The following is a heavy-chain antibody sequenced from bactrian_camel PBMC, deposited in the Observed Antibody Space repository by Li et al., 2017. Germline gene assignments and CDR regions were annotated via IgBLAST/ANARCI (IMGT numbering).Heavy chain of an antibody. CDR1: GYTYGTYC. D-gene: IGHD5*01. V-gene: IGHV3S1*01. Sequence: VQLVESGGDSVQVGGSLRLSCEVSGYTYGTYCMGWFRQAPGGGLEWLSAIHTGAGVIHTADSVKGRFTISRDNAKNTVSLQMNSLKSEDTALCYCAADPSRELWVGYPPYKYWGQGTQVTVS. CDR2: IHTGAGVI. J-gene: IGHJ4*01. CDR3: AADPSRELWVGYPPYKY.